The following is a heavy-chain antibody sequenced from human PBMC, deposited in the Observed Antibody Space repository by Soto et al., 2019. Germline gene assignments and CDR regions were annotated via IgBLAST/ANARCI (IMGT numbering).Heavy chain of an antibody. D-gene: IGHD3-9*01. CDR1: GFTFSNFG. CDR3: AKDPQYYDILTGYYSPDYFDY. V-gene: IGHV3-30*18. Sequence: GGSLRLSCAASGFTFSNFGMHWVRQAPGKGLESVAVISYDGSNKYNADSVKGRFTISRDNSKNTLYLQMNSLRAEDTAVYYCAKDPQYYDILTGYYSPDYFDYWGQGTLVTVSS. CDR2: ISYDGSNK. J-gene: IGHJ4*02.